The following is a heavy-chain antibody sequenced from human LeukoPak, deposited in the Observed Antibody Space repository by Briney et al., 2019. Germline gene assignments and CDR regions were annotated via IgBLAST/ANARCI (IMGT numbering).Heavy chain of an antibody. Sequence: SETLSLTCTVSGGSISSYYWSWIRQPAGKGLEWIGRIYTSGSANYNPSLKSRVTMSVDTSKNQFSLKLSSVTAADTAVYYCARVTGRVGMAAAGKDWFDPWGQGTLVTVSS. V-gene: IGHV4-4*07. J-gene: IGHJ5*02. CDR3: ARVTGRVGMAAAGKDWFDP. CDR1: GGSISSYY. CDR2: IYTSGSA. D-gene: IGHD6-13*01.